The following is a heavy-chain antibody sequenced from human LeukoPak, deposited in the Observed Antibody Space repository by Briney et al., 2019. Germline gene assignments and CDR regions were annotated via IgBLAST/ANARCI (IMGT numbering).Heavy chain of an antibody. CDR1: GYTFTSYG. Sequence: GASVKVSCKASGYTFTSYGISWVRQAPGQGLEWMGGIIPIFGTANYAQKFQGRVTITTDESTSTAYMELSSLRSEDTAVYYCARTSQRPYYYYYMDVWGKGTTVTVSS. J-gene: IGHJ6*03. CDR2: IIPIFGTA. V-gene: IGHV1-69*05. D-gene: IGHD5-24*01. CDR3: ARTSQRPYYYYYMDV.